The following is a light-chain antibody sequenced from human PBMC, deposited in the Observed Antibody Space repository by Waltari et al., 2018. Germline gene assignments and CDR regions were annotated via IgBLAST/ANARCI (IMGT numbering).Light chain of an antibody. CDR2: EVP. Sequence: QSALTQPASVSGSPGQSITISCTGTRSDVGSYNLVSWYQQRPGKAPQLMIYEVPKRPSEISNRFSGSKSGNTASLTISGLQAEDEADYYCCSFTLSRTYVFGSGTKVTVL. CDR3: CSFTLSRTYV. J-gene: IGLJ1*01. V-gene: IGLV2-23*02. CDR1: RSDVGSYNL.